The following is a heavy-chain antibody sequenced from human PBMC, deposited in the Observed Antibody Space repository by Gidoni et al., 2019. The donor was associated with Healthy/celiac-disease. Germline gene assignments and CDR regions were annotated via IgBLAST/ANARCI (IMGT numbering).Heavy chain of an antibody. V-gene: IGHV3-23*01. D-gene: IGHD4-17*01. CDR2: ISGGGGST. CDR1: EFTFSTYA. Sequence: EVQLLESGGDLVQPGGSLRLSCAASEFTFSTYAMSWVRQAPGKGLKWVSTISGGGGSTYYADSVKGRFTISRDNSKNTLYLQINSLRAEDTAIYYCAVNGPGGGYGANWGQGTLVTVSS. J-gene: IGHJ4*02. CDR3: AVNGPGGGYGAN.